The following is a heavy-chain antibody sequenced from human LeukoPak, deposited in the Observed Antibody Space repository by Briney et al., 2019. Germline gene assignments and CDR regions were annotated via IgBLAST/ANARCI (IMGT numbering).Heavy chain of an antibody. CDR2: IYWDDDK. V-gene: IGHV2-5*02. CDR1: GFSLRSSGVG. J-gene: IGHJ4*02. D-gene: IGHD1-26*01. Sequence: SGPTLVNPTQTLTLTCTFSGFSLRSSGVGVGWIRQPPGKALEWLALIYWDDDKRYSPSLKSRLTITKDTSKNQVVLTMTNMDPVDTATYYCAHRRGWELQFDYWGQGTMVTVSS. CDR3: AHRRGWELQFDY.